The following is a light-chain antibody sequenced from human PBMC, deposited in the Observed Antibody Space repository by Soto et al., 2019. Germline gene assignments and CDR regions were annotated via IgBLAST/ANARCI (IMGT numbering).Light chain of an antibody. CDR2: GAS. CDR3: QQYNNWPPKT. V-gene: IGKV3-15*01. CDR1: QSVSSN. J-gene: IGKJ1*01. Sequence: EILMAQSPATLSVSPGERATLSCISSQSVSSNLAWYQQIPGQAPRLLIYGASTRATGIPARFSGSGSGTEFTLTISSLQSEDFAVYYCQQYNNWPPKTFGQGTKVDI.